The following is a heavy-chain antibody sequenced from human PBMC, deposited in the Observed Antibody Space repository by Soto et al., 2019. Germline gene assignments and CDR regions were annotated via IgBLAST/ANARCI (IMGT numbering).Heavy chain of an antibody. CDR2: INPNDGDT. V-gene: IGHV1-2*02. CDR3: ARDSYSGSYVH. D-gene: IGHD1-26*01. J-gene: IGHJ4*02. Sequence: QVQLVQSGAEVKKPGASVKVPCKASGYTFTAYSIHWVRQAPGQGLEWMGWINPNDGDTNYAQNFQDRVTMTSDTSITXVYXXXXRLTSDDTAVYFCARDSYSGSYVHWGQGTLVTX. CDR1: GYTFTAYS.